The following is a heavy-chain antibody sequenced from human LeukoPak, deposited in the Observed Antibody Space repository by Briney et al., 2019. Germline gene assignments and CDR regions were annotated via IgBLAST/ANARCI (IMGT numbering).Heavy chain of an antibody. CDR2: INPSSGST. CDR3: ARESRRLTMIVVVITPTGGFDY. CDR1: GYTFTSYY. J-gene: IGHJ4*02. Sequence: VASVKVSCKASGYTFTSYYMHWVRQAPGQGLEWMGIINPSSGSTNYAQKFQGRVTMTRDMSTSTVYMELSSLRSEDTAVYYCARESRRLTMIVVVITPTGGFDYWGQGTLVTVSS. D-gene: IGHD3-22*01. V-gene: IGHV1-46*01.